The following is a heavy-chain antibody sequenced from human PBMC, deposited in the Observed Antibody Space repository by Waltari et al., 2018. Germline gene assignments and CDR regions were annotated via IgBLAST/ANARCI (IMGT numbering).Heavy chain of an antibody. V-gene: IGHV3-7*01. CDR3: ARGGAGVNYYYYGMDV. CDR2: IKQEGSEK. CDR1: GFTFSSYW. D-gene: IGHD3-3*01. Sequence: EVQLVESGGGLVQPGGSLRLSCAASGFTFSSYWMSWVRQAPGKGLEGVAKIKQEGSEKYYVDSVKGRFTISRDNAKNSLYLQMNSLRAEDTAVYYCARGGAGVNYYYYGMDVWGQGTTVTVSS. J-gene: IGHJ6*02.